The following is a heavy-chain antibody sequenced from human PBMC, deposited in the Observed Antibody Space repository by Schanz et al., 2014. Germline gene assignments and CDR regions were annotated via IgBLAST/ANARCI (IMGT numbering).Heavy chain of an antibody. CDR1: GYTFTSYG. CDR2: MNPNSGTT. J-gene: IGHJ5*02. Sequence: QVQLVQSGAEVKKPGASVKVSCKASGYTFTSYGISWVRQAPGQGLEWMGWMNPNSGTTGYAQKFQGRVTMTRNTSTSTAYMELRNLRSADTAVYYCARDGNQPLDAWGQGTLVTVSS. CDR3: ARDGNQPLDA. D-gene: IGHD2-2*01. V-gene: IGHV1-8*02.